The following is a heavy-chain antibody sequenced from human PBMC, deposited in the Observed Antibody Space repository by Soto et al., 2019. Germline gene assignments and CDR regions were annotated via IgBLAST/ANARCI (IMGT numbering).Heavy chain of an antibody. Sequence: QVQLVQSGAEVKKPGSSVTVSCKASGGTFGNSAISWVRQAPGQGLEWMGGIIPIFSTPDYAQKFQGRVTFTADESTTTAYMELTSLKSEDTAVYYCARDKDRQQLGGNYYYGIDVWGQGTTVTVSS. CDR2: IIPIFSTP. CDR1: GGTFGNSA. J-gene: IGHJ6*02. V-gene: IGHV1-69*12. D-gene: IGHD2-15*01. CDR3: ARDKDRQQLGGNYYYGIDV.